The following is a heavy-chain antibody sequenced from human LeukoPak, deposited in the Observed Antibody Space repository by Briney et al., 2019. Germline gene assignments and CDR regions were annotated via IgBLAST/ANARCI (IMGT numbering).Heavy chain of an antibody. D-gene: IGHD6-13*01. J-gene: IGHJ4*02. CDR3: ARSLTGYSSSHYYFDY. CDR2: ISAYNGNT. Sequence: ASVKVSCKASGYTFTSYGISWVRQAPGQGLEWMGWISAYNGNTNYAQKLQGRVTMTTDTSTSTAYMELRSLRSDDTAVYYCARSLTGYSSSHYYFDYWGQGTLVTVSS. V-gene: IGHV1-18*01. CDR1: GYTFTSYG.